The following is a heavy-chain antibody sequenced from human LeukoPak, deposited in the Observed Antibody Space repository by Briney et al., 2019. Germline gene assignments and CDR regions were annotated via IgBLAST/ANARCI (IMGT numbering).Heavy chain of an antibody. CDR1: GFTFTKSW. CDR2: INQDGSTK. CDR3: ARDTDGSLDY. Sequence: PGGSLRLSCAASGFTFTKSWMAWVRQAPGKGLEWVANINQDGSTKHYADSLKGRFTISRGNSRNSLYLQMYSLRVDDTAVYYCARDTDGSLDYWGQGILVTVAS. D-gene: IGHD1-26*01. J-gene: IGHJ4*02. V-gene: IGHV3-7*01.